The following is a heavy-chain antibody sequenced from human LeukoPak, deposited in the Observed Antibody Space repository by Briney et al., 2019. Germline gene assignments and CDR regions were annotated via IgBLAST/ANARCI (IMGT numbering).Heavy chain of an antibody. CDR2: ISSSSSYI. CDR1: GFTFSSFS. Sequence: GGSLRLSCAASGFTFSSFSMNWVRQAPGKGLEWVSSISSSSSYIYYADSVKGRFTISRDNAKNSLYLQMSSLRAEDTAVYYCARGRSGWDFDYWGQGTLVTVSS. CDR3: ARGRSGWDFDY. J-gene: IGHJ4*02. D-gene: IGHD6-19*01. V-gene: IGHV3-21*01.